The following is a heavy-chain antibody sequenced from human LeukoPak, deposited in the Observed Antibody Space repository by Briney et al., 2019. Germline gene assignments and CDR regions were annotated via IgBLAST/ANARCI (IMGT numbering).Heavy chain of an antibody. V-gene: IGHV1-69*13. Sequence: ASVKVSCKASGYTFTSYGISWVRQAPGQGLEWMGGIIPIFGTANYAQKFQGRVTITADESTSTAYMELSSLRSEDTAVYYCASRAMATGGAFDIWGQGTMVTVSS. CDR1: GYTFTSYG. CDR3: ASRAMATGGAFDI. D-gene: IGHD5-18*01. J-gene: IGHJ3*02. CDR2: IIPIFGTA.